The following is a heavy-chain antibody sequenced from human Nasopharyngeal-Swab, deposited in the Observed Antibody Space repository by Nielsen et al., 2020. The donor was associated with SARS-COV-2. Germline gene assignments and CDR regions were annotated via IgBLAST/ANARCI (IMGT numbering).Heavy chain of an antibody. CDR2: INAGNGNT. V-gene: IGHV1-3*01. CDR3: AFVSYDSSGYYYSY. D-gene: IGHD3-22*01. Sequence: ASVKVSCKASGYTFTSYAIHWVRQAPGQRLEWMGWINAGNGNTKYSQKFQGRVTITRDTSATTAYMELSSLRSEDTAVYYCAFVSYDSSGYYYSYWGQGTLVTVSS. CDR1: GYTFTSYA. J-gene: IGHJ4*02.